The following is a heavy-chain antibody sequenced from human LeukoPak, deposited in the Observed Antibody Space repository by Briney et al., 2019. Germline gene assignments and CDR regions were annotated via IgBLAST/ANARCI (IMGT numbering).Heavy chain of an antibody. CDR3: ARGRVGYCSGGSCYKTYNWFDP. V-gene: IGHV4-34*01. J-gene: IGHJ5*02. CDR2: INHSGST. D-gene: IGHD2-15*01. Sequence: SETLSLTCAVYGGSFSGYYWSWIRQPPGKGLEWIGEINHSGSTNYNTSLMSRVNISVDTSKNQFSLKLSSVTAADTAVYYCARGRVGYCSGGSCYKTYNWFDPLGQGTLVTVSS. CDR1: GGSFSGYY.